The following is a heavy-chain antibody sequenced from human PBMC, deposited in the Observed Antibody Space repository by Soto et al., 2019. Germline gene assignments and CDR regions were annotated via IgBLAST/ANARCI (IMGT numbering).Heavy chain of an antibody. CDR1: GFTFSTYW. D-gene: IGHD1-26*01. V-gene: IGHV3-74*01. CDR3: ATVGTGSYNWLDP. Sequence: EVQLVESGGGLVQPGGSLRLSCAASGFTFSTYWMHWVRQAPGKGLVWVSRINSDRSTTTYADSVKGRFTISRDNAKNTLYLQMNSLRAEDTAVYFRATVGTGSYNWLDPWGQGTLVTVSS. J-gene: IGHJ5*02. CDR2: INSDRSTT.